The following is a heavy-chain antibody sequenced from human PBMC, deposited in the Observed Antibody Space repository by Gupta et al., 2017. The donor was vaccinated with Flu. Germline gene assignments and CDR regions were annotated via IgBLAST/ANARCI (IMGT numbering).Heavy chain of an antibody. Sequence: EMQLVESGGGLVQPGRSLRLSCAVSGFGLDDYSMNWVRQFPGKGLEWVSGITWNSDKIAYADSVKGRFTISRDNAKKSLYLQMSSLRVEDSALYYCTKARFPFNHYDSSGYYLGLALDVWGQGTVVTVSS. CDR2: ITWNSDKI. D-gene: IGHD3-22*01. V-gene: IGHV3-9*01. CDR3: TKARFPFNHYDSSGYYLGLALDV. CDR1: GFGLDDYS. J-gene: IGHJ3*01.